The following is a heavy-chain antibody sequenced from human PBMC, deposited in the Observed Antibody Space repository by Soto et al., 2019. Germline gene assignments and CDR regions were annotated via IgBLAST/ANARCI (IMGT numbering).Heavy chain of an antibody. D-gene: IGHD6-19*01. J-gene: IGHJ4*02. V-gene: IGHV4-39*01. CDR3: ARRLAVTGTLEYYFDY. CDR1: GGSISSSIYY. Sequence: PSETLSLTCTVSGGSISSSIYYWGWIRQPPGKGLEWTGNIYYSGSTYYNPSLQSRVTISVDTSKNQFSLRLNSVTASDTAVYYCARRLAVTGTLEYYFDYWGQGSLVTVSS. CDR2: IYYSGST.